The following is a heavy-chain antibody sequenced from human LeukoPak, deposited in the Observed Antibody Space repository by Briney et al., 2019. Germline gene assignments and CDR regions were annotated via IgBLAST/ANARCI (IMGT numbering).Heavy chain of an antibody. CDR3: AGDSSSSYWADY. Sequence: PGGSLRLSCAASGFTFSSYAMHWVRQAPGKGLEWVAVISYDGSNKYYADSVKGRFTISRDNSKNTLYLQMNSLRAEDTAVYYCAGDSSSSYWADYWGQGTLVTVSS. V-gene: IGHV3-30-3*01. D-gene: IGHD6-6*01. CDR2: ISYDGSNK. J-gene: IGHJ4*02. CDR1: GFTFSSYA.